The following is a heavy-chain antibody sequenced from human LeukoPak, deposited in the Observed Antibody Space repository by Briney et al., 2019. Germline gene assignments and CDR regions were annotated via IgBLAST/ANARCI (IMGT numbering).Heavy chain of an antibody. D-gene: IGHD4-17*01. J-gene: IGHJ5*02. CDR2: IYSSGST. CDR3: ARDLGSAYGVPRWFDP. Sequence: SETLSLTCTVSGGSITSYYWSWIRRPAEKGLEWIGRIYSSGSTNYNPSLQSRVTMSVDTSKNQFSLKLSSVTAADTAVYYCARDLGSAYGVPRWFDPWGQGTLVTVFS. V-gene: IGHV4-4*07. CDR1: GGSITSYY.